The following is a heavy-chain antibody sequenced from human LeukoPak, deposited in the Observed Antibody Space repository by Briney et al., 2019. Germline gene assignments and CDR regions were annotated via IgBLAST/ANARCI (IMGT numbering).Heavy chain of an antibody. J-gene: IGHJ4*02. V-gene: IGHV4-34*01. Sequence: PSETLSLTCAVYGGSFGGYYWSWIRQPPGKGLEWIGEINHSGSTNYNPSLKSRVTISVDTSKNQFSLKLSSVTAADTAVYYCARLYYYGSGSYYNRDYWGQGTLVTVSS. D-gene: IGHD3-10*01. CDR3: ARLYYYGSGSYYNRDY. CDR2: INHSGST. CDR1: GGSFGGYY.